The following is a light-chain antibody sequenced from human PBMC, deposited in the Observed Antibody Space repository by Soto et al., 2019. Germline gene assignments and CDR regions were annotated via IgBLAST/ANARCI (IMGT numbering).Light chain of an antibody. CDR3: LLYYGGSLL. J-gene: IGLJ3*02. V-gene: IGLV7-43*01. Sequence: QAVVTQEPSLTVSPGGTVTLTCASSSGAVTSGSYPNWFQQKPGQAPRPLIHSTRNKYSSTPARFSGSLLGRKAALTVSGVQPDDEADYYCLLYYGGSLLFGGGTKLTVL. CDR1: SGAVTSGSY. CDR2: STR.